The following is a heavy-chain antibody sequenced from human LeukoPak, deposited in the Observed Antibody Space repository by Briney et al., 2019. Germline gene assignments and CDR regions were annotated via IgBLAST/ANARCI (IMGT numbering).Heavy chain of an antibody. J-gene: IGHJ6*03. D-gene: IGHD2-21*02. V-gene: IGHV3-73*01. CDR1: GFTFSGSA. Sequence: GGSLRLSCAASGFTFSGSAMHWVRQASGKGLEWVGRIRSKANSYATAYAASVKGRFTISRDNAKNSLYLQMNSLRAEDTAVYYCASSSKYCGGDCYQPPYYYYYYMDVWGKGTTVTVSS. CDR3: ASSSKYCGGDCYQPPYYYYYYMDV. CDR2: IRSKANSYAT.